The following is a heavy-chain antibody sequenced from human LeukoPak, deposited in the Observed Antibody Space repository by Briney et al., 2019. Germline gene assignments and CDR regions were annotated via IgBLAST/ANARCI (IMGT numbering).Heavy chain of an antibody. D-gene: IGHD6-13*01. CDR2: IYHSGST. Sequence: ASETLSLTCAVYGGSFSGYYWSWIRQPPGKGLEWIGYIYHSGSTYYNPSLKSRVTISVDRSKNQFSLKLSSVTAADTAVYYCAGGSSWVFDYWGQGTLVTVSS. V-gene: IGHV4-34*01. CDR1: GGSFSGYY. J-gene: IGHJ4*02. CDR3: AGGSSWVFDY.